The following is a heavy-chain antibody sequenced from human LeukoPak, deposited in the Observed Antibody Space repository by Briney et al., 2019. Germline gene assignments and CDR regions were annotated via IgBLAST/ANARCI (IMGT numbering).Heavy chain of an antibody. Sequence: GASVKVSCKASGYTFTSYGISWVRQAPGQGLEWMGWISAYNGNTNYAQKLQGRVTMTTDTSTSTAYMELRSLRSDDTAVYYCAREAGYCSSTSCWGFDHWGQGTLVTVSS. D-gene: IGHD2-2*01. J-gene: IGHJ5*02. CDR1: GYTFTSYG. V-gene: IGHV1-18*01. CDR2: ISAYNGNT. CDR3: AREAGYCSSTSCWGFDH.